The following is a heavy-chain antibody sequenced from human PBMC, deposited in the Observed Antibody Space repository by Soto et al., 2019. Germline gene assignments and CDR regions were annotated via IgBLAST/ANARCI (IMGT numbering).Heavy chain of an antibody. V-gene: IGHV3-23*01. J-gene: IGHJ4*02. CDR2: IFGNGGGI. CDR3: AKARHPNGVWHLDY. Sequence: QAPGKGLEWVSGIFGNGGGISYADSVKGRFTISRDNSNNILYLQMNSLRAEDTADYYCAKARHPNGVWHLDYGGQGTLVSVSS. D-gene: IGHD2-8*01.